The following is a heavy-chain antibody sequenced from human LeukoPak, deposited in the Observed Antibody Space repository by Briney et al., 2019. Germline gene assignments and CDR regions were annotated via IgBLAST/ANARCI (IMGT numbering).Heavy chain of an antibody. V-gene: IGHV3-21*01. CDR3: ARERYSYGQDDAFDI. Sequence: PGGSLRLSCAASGFTFSSYSMNWVRQAPGKGVEWLSSISSSSSYIYYADSVKGRFTISRDNAKNSLYLQMNSLRAEDTAVYYCARERYSYGQDDAFDIWGQGTMVTVSS. D-gene: IGHD5-18*01. CDR2: ISSSSSYI. CDR1: GFTFSSYS. J-gene: IGHJ3*02.